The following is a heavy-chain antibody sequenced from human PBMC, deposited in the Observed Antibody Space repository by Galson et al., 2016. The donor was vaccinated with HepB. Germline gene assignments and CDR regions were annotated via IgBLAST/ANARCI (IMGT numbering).Heavy chain of an antibody. CDR1: GGSMNNSHW. V-gene: IGHV4-4*02. D-gene: IGHD5-24*01. J-gene: IGHJ4*02. CDR3: TTKPLREGHSFDN. Sequence: ETLSLTCVVSGGSMNNSHWWTWVRQPPGKGLEWIGQIFHSGITLYNPSLESRLTMSIDTSKGKFSLNQSSATAADTAVYYCTTKPLREGHSFDNWGQGTQVTVSS. CDR2: IFHSGIT.